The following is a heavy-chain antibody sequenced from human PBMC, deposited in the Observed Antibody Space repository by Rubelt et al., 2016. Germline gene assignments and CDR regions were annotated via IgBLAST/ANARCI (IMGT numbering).Heavy chain of an antibody. V-gene: IGHV2-5*02. CDR2: IYWDDDK. J-gene: IGHJ4*02. Sequence: QITLNESGPTLVKLTQTLTLTCTFSGFSLSTSGVGVGWIRQPPGKALEWLGLIYWDDDKRFNSSLKSRLTITKDTSKNQVILTMTNMDPVDTATYYCAHKPPIAVAGTPSFDYWGQGAPVTVSS. D-gene: IGHD6-19*01. CDR3: AHKPPIAVAGTPSFDY. CDR1: GFSLSTSGVG.